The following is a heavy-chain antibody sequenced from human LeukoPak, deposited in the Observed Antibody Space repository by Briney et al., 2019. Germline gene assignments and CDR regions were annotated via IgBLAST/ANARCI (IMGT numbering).Heavy chain of an antibody. CDR2: ISYDGSNK. V-gene: IGHV3-30-3*02. CDR3: AKRLDAFDI. J-gene: IGHJ3*02. Sequence: EGSLRLSCAASGFTFSSYAMHWVRQAPGKGLEWVAVISYDGSNKYYADSVKGRFTISRDNSKNTLYLQMNGLRAEDTAVYYCAKRLDAFDIWGQGTMVTVSS. CDR1: GFTFSSYA.